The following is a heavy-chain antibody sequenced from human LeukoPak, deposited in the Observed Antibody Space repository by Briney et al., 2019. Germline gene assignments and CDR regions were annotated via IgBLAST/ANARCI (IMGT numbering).Heavy chain of an antibody. CDR2: IYTSGST. CDR3: AREQYDILTGSIYLRAFDI. D-gene: IGHD3-9*01. J-gene: IGHJ3*02. Sequence: SETLSLTCAVYGGSFSGYYWSWIRQPAGKGLEWIGRIYTSGSTNYNPSLKSRVTMSVDTSKNQFSLKLSSVTAADTAVYYCAREQYDILTGSIYLRAFDIWGQGTMVTVSS. V-gene: IGHV4-4*07. CDR1: GGSFSGYY.